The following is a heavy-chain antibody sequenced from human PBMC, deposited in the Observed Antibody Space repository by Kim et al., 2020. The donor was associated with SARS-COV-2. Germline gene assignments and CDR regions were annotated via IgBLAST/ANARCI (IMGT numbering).Heavy chain of an antibody. CDR2: INPNSGGT. V-gene: IGHV1-2*02. CDR1: GYTFTGYY. CDR3: ARGPLSRHYDSSGKGYFQH. D-gene: IGHD3-22*01. Sequence: ASVKVSCKASGYTFTGYYMHWVRQAPGQGLEWMGWINPNSGGTNYAQKFQGRVTMTRDTSISTAYMELSRLRSDDTAVYYCARGPLSRHYDSSGKGYFQHWGQGTLVTVSS. J-gene: IGHJ1*01.